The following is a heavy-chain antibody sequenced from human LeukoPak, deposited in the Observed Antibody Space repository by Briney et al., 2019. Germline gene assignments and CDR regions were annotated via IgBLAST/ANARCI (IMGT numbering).Heavy chain of an antibody. Sequence: PGGSLRLSCAASGFTFSSFGMHWVRQAPGKGLEWVAVISYDGSNKYYADSVKGRFTISRDNSKNTLYLQMNSLRAEDTAVYYCARTPGIAVAGNFQHWGQGTLVTVSS. CDR3: ARTPGIAVAGNFQH. CDR2: ISYDGSNK. CDR1: GFTFSSFG. J-gene: IGHJ1*01. D-gene: IGHD6-19*01. V-gene: IGHV3-30*03.